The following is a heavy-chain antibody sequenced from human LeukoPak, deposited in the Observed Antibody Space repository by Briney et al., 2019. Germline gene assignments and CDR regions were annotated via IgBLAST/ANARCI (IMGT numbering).Heavy chain of an antibody. V-gene: IGHV3-53*01. CDR1: GFTVSSNY. CDR2: IYSGGST. Sequence: GGSLRLSCAASGFTVSSNYMSWVRQAPGKGLEWVSIIYSGGSTFYADSVKGRFTISRDNSKNTLYLQMNSLRAEDTAVYYCASLGIVGSAGSLGYWGQGTLVTVSS. J-gene: IGHJ4*02. CDR3: ASLGIVGSAGSLGY. D-gene: IGHD1-26*01.